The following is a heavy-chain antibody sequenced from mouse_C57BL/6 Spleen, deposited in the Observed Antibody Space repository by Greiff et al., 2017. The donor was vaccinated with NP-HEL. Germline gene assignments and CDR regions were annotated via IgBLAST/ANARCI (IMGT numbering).Heavy chain of an antibody. J-gene: IGHJ1*03. Sequence: EVMLVESGGGLVKPGGSLKLSCAASGFTFSSYTMSWVRQTPEKRLEWVATISGGGGNTYYPDSVKGRFTISRDNAKNTLYLQMSSLRSEDTALYYRARRTTVVDWYFDVWGTGTTVTVSS. CDR1: GFTFSSYT. CDR3: ARRTTVVDWYFDV. D-gene: IGHD1-1*01. CDR2: ISGGGGNT. V-gene: IGHV5-9*01.